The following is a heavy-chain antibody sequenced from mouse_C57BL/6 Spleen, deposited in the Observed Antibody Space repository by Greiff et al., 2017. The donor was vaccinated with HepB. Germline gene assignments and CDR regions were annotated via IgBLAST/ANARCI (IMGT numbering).Heavy chain of an antibody. D-gene: IGHD1-1*01. CDR1: GYTFTDYY. CDR2: IYPGSGNT. J-gene: IGHJ4*01. Sequence: VQLQQSGAELVRPGASVKLSCKASGYTFTDYYINWVKQRPGQGLEWIARIYPGSGNTYYNEKFKGKATLTAEKSSSTAYMQLSSLTSEDSAVYFCARNLLRDYAMDYWGQGTSVTVSS. V-gene: IGHV1-76*01. CDR3: ARNLLRDYAMDY.